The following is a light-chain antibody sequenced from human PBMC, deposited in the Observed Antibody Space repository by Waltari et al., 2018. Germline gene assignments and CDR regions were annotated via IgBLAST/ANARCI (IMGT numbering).Light chain of an antibody. CDR1: SSNLGSNP. CDR2: RNS. V-gene: IGLV1-47*01. CDR3: AAWDSSLSAWV. Sequence: QSVLTQPPSASGTPGQRVTISCYGSSSNLGSNPVYWYQHLPGTAPKVLLYRNSQRPSGVPDRFPGAKSGTSASLAMGGLRSEDEADYYCAAWDSSLSAWVFGGGTKLTVL. J-gene: IGLJ3*02.